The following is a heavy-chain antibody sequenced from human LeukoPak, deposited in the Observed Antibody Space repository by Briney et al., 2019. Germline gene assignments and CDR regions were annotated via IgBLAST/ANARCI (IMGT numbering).Heavy chain of an antibody. D-gene: IGHD3-10*01. CDR2: IYPGDSDT. CDR3: ARHMEFYASGTYYVPTRNYYFYMGV. V-gene: IGHV5-51*01. J-gene: IGHJ6*03. CDR1: GYRFSSYW. Sequence: GESLKISCKSSGYRFSSYWIGWVRQMPGKGLEWMGIIYPGDSDTRYSPSFQGLVTISADKSINTAYLRWSSLKASDTAIYYCARHMEFYASGTYYVPTRNYYFYMGVWGKGTTVTVSS.